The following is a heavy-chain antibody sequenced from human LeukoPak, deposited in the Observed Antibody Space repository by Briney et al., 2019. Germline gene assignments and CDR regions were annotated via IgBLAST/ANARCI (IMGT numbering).Heavy chain of an antibody. Sequence: PSETLSLTCTVSGGSISSSSYYWGWIRQPPGQGLEWIGSIYYSGSTYYNPSLKSRVTISVDTSKNQFSLKLSSVTAADTAVYYCARGRALTDRAYWFDPWGQGTLVTVSS. CDR1: GGSISSSSYY. J-gene: IGHJ5*02. CDR2: IYYSGST. V-gene: IGHV4-39*01. CDR3: ARGRALTDRAYWFDP. D-gene: IGHD4-11*01.